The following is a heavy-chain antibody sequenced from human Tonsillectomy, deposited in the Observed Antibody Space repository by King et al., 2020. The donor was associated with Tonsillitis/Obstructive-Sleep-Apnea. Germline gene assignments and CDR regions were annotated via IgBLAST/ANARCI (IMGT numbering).Heavy chain of an antibody. CDR3: ATGKKGY. Sequence: VQLVESGGGLVQPGGSLRLSCAASGFTFSISNMNWVRQAPGKGLEWVSYISSSSSTIYYADSVKGRFTISRDNAKNSLYLQMNSLRDEDTAVYYCATGKKGYWGQRTLVTVSS. CDR1: GFTFSISN. D-gene: IGHD1-14*01. CDR2: ISSSSSTI. J-gene: IGHJ4*02. V-gene: IGHV3-48*02.